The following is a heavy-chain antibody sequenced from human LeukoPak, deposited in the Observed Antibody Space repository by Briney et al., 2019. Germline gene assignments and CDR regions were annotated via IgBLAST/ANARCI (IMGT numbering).Heavy chain of an antibody. D-gene: IGHD2-21*01. CDR1: GFTFSSYA. CDR3: AKVVVVIAIAPFGLDY. Sequence: GGSLRLSCAASGFTFSSYAMSWVRQAPGKGLEWVSAISGSGGSTYYADSVKGRFTISRDNSKNTLYLQMNSLRAEDTAVYYCAKVVVVIAIAPFGLDYWGQGTLVTVSS. J-gene: IGHJ4*02. V-gene: IGHV3-23*01. CDR2: ISGSGGST.